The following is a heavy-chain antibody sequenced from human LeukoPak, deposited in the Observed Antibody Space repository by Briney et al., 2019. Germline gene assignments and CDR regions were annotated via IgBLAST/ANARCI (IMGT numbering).Heavy chain of an antibody. D-gene: IGHD6-13*01. V-gene: IGHV3-9*01. CDR2: ISWNSGSI. CDR3: AAAGTVTAFQH. J-gene: IGHJ1*01. CDR1: GFTFDDYA. Sequence: GGSLRLSCAASGFTFDDYAMHWVRQAPGKGLEWVSGISWNSGSIGYADSVKGRFTISRDNAKNSLYLQMNSLRAEDTALYYCAAAGTVTAFQHWGQGTLVTVSS.